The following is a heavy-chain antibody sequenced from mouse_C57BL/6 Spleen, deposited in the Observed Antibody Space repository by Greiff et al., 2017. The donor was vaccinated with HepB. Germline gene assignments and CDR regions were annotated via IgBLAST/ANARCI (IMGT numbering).Heavy chain of an antibody. Sequence: LVESGPELVKPGASVKISCKASGYAFSSSWMNWVKQRPGKGLEWIGRIYPGDGDTNYNGKFKGKATLTADKSSSTAYMQLSSLTSEDSAVYFCARRGNGNYYAMDYWGQGTSVTVSS. D-gene: IGHD2-1*01. J-gene: IGHJ4*01. CDR3: ARRGNGNYYAMDY. CDR2: IYPGDGDT. V-gene: IGHV1-82*01. CDR1: GYAFSSSW.